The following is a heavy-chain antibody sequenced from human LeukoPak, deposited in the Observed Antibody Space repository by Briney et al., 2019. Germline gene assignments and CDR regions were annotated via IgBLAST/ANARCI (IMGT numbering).Heavy chain of an antibody. J-gene: IGHJ4*02. CDR2: IKEDGSEK. V-gene: IGHV3-7*01. Sequence: GGSLRLSCAASGITFSRYWMTWVRQAPGKGLEWVANIKEDGSEKYYLDSVKGRFTISRDNAKNSVFLQMNNLRAEDTAVYYCAKTPYYDGGNYYRHFDFWGQGTLVTVSS. CDR1: GITFSRYW. D-gene: IGHD3-22*01. CDR3: AKTPYYDGGNYYRHFDF.